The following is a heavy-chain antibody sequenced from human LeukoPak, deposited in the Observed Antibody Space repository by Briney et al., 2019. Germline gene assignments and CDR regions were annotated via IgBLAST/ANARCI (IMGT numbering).Heavy chain of an antibody. CDR2: IYHSGST. CDR1: GGSIDSNNW. V-gene: IGHV4-4*02. CDR3: ARDFPCDI. Sequence: SGTLSLTCAVSGGSIDSNNWWSWVRQPPGKGLEWIGEIYHSGSTNYNPSLKSRVTISVDTSKNQFSLKLSSVTAADTAVYYCARDFPCDIWGQGTMVTVSS. J-gene: IGHJ3*02.